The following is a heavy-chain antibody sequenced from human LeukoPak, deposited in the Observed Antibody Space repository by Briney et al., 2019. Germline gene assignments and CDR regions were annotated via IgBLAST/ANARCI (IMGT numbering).Heavy chain of an antibody. CDR2: IYSGGST. D-gene: IGHD5-12*01. J-gene: IGHJ4*02. Sequence: GGSLRLSCAASGFTVSSNYMSWVRQAPGKGLEWVSVIYSGGSTYYADSVKGRFTISRDNSKNTLYLQMNSLRAEDTAVYYCARSGLRGRYYFDYWGQGTLVTVSS. CDR3: ARSGLRGRYYFDY. CDR1: GFTVSSNY. V-gene: IGHV3-53*01.